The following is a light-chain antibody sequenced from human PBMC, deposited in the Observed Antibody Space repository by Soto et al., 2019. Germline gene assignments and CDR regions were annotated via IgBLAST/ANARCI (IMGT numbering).Light chain of an antibody. J-gene: IGLJ1*01. CDR3: CSYVGARRYV. CDR2: EGN. CDR1: SSDIGRYKF. Sequence: QSALTQPASVSGSPGQSVTISCTGTSSDIGRYKFVSWFQQHPGKAPKLIIYEGNRRPSGVSSRFSGSNSGKTASLTISGLQAEDEADYYCCSYVGARRYVFVIATKLTVL. V-gene: IGLV2-23*01.